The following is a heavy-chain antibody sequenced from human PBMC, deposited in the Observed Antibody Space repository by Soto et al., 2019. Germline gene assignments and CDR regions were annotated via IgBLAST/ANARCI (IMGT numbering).Heavy chain of an antibody. CDR2: ISGSGGST. CDR1: GFTFSSYA. J-gene: IGHJ5*02. CDR3: AKGPINLPYYYDSPPTKNWFDP. Sequence: EVQLLESGEGLVQPGGSLRLSCAASGFTFSSYAMSWVRQAPGKGLEWVSAISGSGGSTYYADSVKGRFTISRDNSKNTLYLQMNSLRAEDTAVYYCAKGPINLPYYYDSPPTKNWFDPWGQGTLVTVSS. D-gene: IGHD3-22*01. V-gene: IGHV3-23*01.